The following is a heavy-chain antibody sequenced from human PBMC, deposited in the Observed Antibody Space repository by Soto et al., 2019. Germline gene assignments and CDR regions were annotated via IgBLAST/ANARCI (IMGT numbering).Heavy chain of an antibody. D-gene: IGHD3-22*01. CDR3: ARKYNYESSGYYY. CDR1: GFTFSSYW. J-gene: IGHJ4*02. CDR2: INSDGSST. Sequence: EVQLVESGGGLVQPGGSLRLSCADSGFTFSSYWMHWVRQAPGKGLVWVSRINSDGSSTNYADSVKGRFTISRDNAKNTLYLQMNSLRVKDTAVYYCARKYNYESSGYYYWGQGTLVTVSS. V-gene: IGHV3-74*01.